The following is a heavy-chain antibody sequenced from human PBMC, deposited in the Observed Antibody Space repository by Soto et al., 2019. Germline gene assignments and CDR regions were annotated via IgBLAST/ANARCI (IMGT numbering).Heavy chain of an antibody. V-gene: IGHV3-7*01. CDR1: AFTFSRHW. J-gene: IGHJ3*02. D-gene: IGHD5-18*01. CDR2: IKQEGTEK. Sequence: GGSLRLSCSASAFTFSRHWMDWVRQAPGKGLGWVANIKQEGTEKNYVDYVEGRFTIARDNARNSRYLQMDSLRAEDTAVYFCARGDTPMITGMDSFDIWGQGTMVTVSS. CDR3: ARGDTPMITGMDSFDI.